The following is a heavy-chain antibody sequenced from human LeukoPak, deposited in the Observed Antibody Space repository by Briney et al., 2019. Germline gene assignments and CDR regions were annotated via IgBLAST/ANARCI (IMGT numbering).Heavy chain of an antibody. CDR1: GFTFSNAW. Sequence: GGSLRLSRAASGFTFSNAWMSWVRQAPGKGLEWVGRIKSKTDGGTTDYAAPVKGRFTISRDDSKNTLYLQMNSLKTEDTAMYYCTADLPNWNDEEGFDYWGQGTLVTVSS. CDR3: TADLPNWNDEEGFDY. CDR2: IKSKTDGGTT. J-gene: IGHJ4*02. D-gene: IGHD1-1*01. V-gene: IGHV3-15*01.